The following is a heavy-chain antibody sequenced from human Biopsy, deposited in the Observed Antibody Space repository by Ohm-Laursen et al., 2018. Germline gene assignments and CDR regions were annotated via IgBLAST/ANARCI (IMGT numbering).Heavy chain of an antibody. CDR3: ATKLTGYFHH. D-gene: IGHD3-9*01. CDR2: ISGYNGNT. CDR1: GYSFNNYG. Sequence: ASVKVSCKASGYSFNNYGINWVRQAPGQGLEWMGRISGYNGNTKYAQKFQDRVTVAADTSTSTATMELRSLRSDDTAVYYCATKLTGYFHHWGQGTLVIVSS. V-gene: IGHV1-18*01. J-gene: IGHJ1*01.